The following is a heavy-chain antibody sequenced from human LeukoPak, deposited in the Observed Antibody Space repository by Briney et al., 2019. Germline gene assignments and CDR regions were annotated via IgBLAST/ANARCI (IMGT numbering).Heavy chain of an antibody. CDR1: GLSFSTYG. CDR2: IWYDGNIE. Sequence: PGRPLRLSCAAPGLSFSTYGTHWVRQAPGKGLEWVALIWYDGNIEYYADSVKGRFTISRDNSKNTLYLQMNNLRAEDTAVYYCAADCTSTNCLEYWGQGTPVTVSS. D-gene: IGHD2-2*01. CDR3: AADCTSTNCLEY. V-gene: IGHV3-33*01. J-gene: IGHJ4*02.